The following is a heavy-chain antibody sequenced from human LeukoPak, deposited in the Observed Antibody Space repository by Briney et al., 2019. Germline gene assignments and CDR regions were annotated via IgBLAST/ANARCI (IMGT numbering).Heavy chain of an antibody. CDR1: GYTFTSYY. Sequence: ASVKVSCKASGYTFTSYYMHWVRQAPGQGLEWMGIINPSGGSTSYAQKFQGRVTMTRDTSTSTVYMELSSLRSEDTAVYYCARDVYYDILTPPRFDYWGQETLVTVSS. CDR2: INPSGGST. CDR3: ARDVYYDILTPPRFDY. D-gene: IGHD3-9*01. V-gene: IGHV1-46*03. J-gene: IGHJ4*02.